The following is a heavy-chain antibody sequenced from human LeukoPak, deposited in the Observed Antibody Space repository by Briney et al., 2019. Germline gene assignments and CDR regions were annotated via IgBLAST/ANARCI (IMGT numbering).Heavy chain of an antibody. CDR2: IYHSGST. CDR1: GYSISSGYY. D-gene: IGHD3-3*01. CDR3: ARPKSTYYTDAFDI. J-gene: IGHJ3*02. V-gene: IGHV4-38-2*01. Sequence: KTSETLSLTCAVSGYSISSGYYWGWIRQPPGKGLEWIGSIYHSGSTYYNPSLKSRVTISVGTSKNQFSLKLSSVTAADTAVYYCARPKSTYYTDAFDIWGQGTMVTVSS.